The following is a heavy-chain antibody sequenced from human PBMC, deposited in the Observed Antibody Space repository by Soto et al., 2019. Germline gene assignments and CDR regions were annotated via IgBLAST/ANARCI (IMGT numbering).Heavy chain of an antibody. D-gene: IGHD3-22*01. V-gene: IGHV3-30*18. CDR2: ISYHGRDI. CDR3: AKVRYFDSSGYWDDY. J-gene: IGHJ4*02. Sequence: QVQLVESGGGVVRPGRSLRLSCAASGFTFSSYAMHWVRQAPGKGLEWVAVISYHGRDIYYADSVKGRCTISRDNSKNTLYLQMNSLRADDTAVYYCAKVRYFDSSGYWDDYWGQGTLVTVSS. CDR1: GFTFSSYA.